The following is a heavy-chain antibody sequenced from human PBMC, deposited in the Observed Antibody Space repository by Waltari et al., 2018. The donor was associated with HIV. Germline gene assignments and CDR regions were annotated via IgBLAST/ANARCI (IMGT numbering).Heavy chain of an antibody. Sequence: QVQLQEPGPGLVKPSETLSLTCAVSGYPISSGCYWGWLRHPPGKGLEWIGSIYDSGSTYYNPSLKGRVTISVDTSKNQFSLKLSSVTAADAAVYYCARELRTTVNTGGWFDPWGQGTLVTVSS. CDR2: IYDSGST. CDR3: ARELRTTVNTGGWFDP. D-gene: IGHD4-17*01. V-gene: IGHV4-38-2*02. J-gene: IGHJ5*02. CDR1: GYPISSGCY.